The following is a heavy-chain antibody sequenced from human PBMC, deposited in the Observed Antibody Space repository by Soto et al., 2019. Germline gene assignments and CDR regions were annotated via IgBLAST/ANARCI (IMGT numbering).Heavy chain of an antibody. D-gene: IGHD3-22*01. CDR3: ARVPLGYDSSGYFLNDAFDI. CDR2: IIPILGIA. Sequence: SVKVSCKASGGTFSSYTISWVRQAPGQGLEWMGRIIPILGIANYAQKFQGRVTITADKSTSTAFMELSSLRSEDTAVYYCARVPLGYDSSGYFLNDAFDIWGQGTMVTVS. CDR1: GGTFSSYT. J-gene: IGHJ3*02. V-gene: IGHV1-69*02.